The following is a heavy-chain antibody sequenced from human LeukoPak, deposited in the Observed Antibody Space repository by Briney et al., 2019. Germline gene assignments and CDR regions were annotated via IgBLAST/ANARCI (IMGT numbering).Heavy chain of an antibody. V-gene: IGHV5-51*01. CDR3: ARHTPNWNDGEDY. CDR1: GYSFTSYW. D-gene: IGHD1-1*01. J-gene: IGHJ4*02. CDR2: IYPGDSDT. Sequence: GESLKISCQGSGYSFTSYWIGWVRQMPGKGLEWMGIIYPGDSDTRYSPSFQGQVTISADKSISTAYLQWSGLKASDTAMYYCARHTPNWNDGEDYWGQGTLVTVSS.